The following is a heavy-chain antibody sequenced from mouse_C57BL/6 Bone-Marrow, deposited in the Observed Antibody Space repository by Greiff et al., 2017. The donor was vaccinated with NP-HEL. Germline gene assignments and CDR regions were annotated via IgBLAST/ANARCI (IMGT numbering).Heavy chain of an antibody. CDR1: GYTFTDHT. Sequence: QVQLQQSDAELVKPGASVKISCKVSGYTFTDHTIHWMKQRPEQGLEWIGYIYPRDGSTKYNEKFKGKATLTADKSSSTAYMQLNSLTSEDSAVYFCARSPLLLILRHYYLDYWGKGTTLTVSS. D-gene: IGHD1-1*01. J-gene: IGHJ2*01. CDR3: ARSPLLLILRHYYLDY. CDR2: IYPRDGST. V-gene: IGHV1-78*01.